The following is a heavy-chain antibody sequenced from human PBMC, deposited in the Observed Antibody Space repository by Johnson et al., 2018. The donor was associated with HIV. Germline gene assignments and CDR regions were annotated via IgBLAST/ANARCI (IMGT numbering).Heavy chain of an antibody. CDR2: IRSDGNIK. CDR3: AKDGAMAFDI. J-gene: IGHJ3*02. D-gene: IGHD2-2*01. CDR1: GFTFDDYG. Sequence: QVQLVESGGGVVQPGRSLTLSCAASGFTFDDYGMSWVRQAPGKGLEWVAFIRSDGNIKYYSDSVKGRVTISRDNSKNTLYLQMNSLRAEDTAVYYCAKDGAMAFDIWGQGTLVTVSS. V-gene: IGHV3-30*02.